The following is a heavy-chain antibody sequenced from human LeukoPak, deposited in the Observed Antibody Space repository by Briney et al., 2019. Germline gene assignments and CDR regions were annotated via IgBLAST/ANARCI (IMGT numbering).Heavy chain of an antibody. Sequence: GGSLRLSCAASGFTFSSYAMSWVRQAPGKGLEWVSAISGSGGSTYYADSVKSRFTISRDNSKNTLYLQMNSLRAEDTAVYYCAKVRGQQRDISYYMDVWGKGTTVTVSS. J-gene: IGHJ6*03. CDR1: GFTFSSYA. D-gene: IGHD5-12*01. CDR2: ISGSGGST. CDR3: AKVRGQQRDISYYMDV. V-gene: IGHV3-23*01.